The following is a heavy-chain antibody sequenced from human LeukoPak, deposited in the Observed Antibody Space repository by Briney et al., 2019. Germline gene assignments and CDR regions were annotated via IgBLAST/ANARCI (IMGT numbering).Heavy chain of an antibody. D-gene: IGHD3-10*01. V-gene: IGHV4-61*01. CDR3: ARAVMMVRGVIIGGYWFDP. CDR1: GGSVSSGSYY. J-gene: IGHJ5*02. CDR2: IYYTGST. Sequence: SETLSLTCTVSGGSVSSGSYYWTWIRQPPGKGLEWIGYIYYTGSTNYNPSLKSRVTISVDTSRNQFSLELNSVTAADTAVYYCARAVMMVRGVIIGGYWFDPWGQGTLVTVSS.